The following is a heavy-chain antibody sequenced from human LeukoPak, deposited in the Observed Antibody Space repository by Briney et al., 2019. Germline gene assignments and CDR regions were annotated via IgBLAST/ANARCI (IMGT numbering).Heavy chain of an antibody. CDR1: GFTFSNYA. J-gene: IGHJ5*02. CDR2: ISGGGDSS. CDR3: AREQGMVRGSWFDP. D-gene: IGHD3-10*01. V-gene: IGHV3-23*01. Sequence: PGGSLRLSCAASGFTFSNYAMSWVRQAPGKGLEWVSAISGGGDSSYYADSVKGRFTISRDRSKSTLYLQMNSLRAEDTALYYCAREQGMVRGSWFDPWGQGTLVTVSS.